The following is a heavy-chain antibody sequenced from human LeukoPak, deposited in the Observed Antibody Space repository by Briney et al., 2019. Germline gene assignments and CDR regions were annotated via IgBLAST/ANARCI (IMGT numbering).Heavy chain of an antibody. J-gene: IGHJ4*02. CDR3: ARANYDFWSGPQYYFDY. Sequence: SETLSLTCTVSGGSISSYYWSWIRQPAGKGLEWIGYIYYSGSTNYNPSLKSRVTISVDTSKNQFSLKLSSVTAADTAVYYCARANYDFWSGPQYYFDYWGQGTLVTVSS. CDR2: IYYSGST. CDR1: GGSISSYY. V-gene: IGHV4-59*01. D-gene: IGHD3-3*01.